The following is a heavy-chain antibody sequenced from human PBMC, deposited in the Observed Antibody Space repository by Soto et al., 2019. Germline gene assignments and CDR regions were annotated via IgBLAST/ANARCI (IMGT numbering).Heavy chain of an antibody. V-gene: IGHV3-33*01. Sequence: QVQLVESGGGVVQPGRSLRLSCAASGFTFSSYGMHWVRQAPGKGLEWVAVIWYDGSNKYYADSVKGRFTISRDNSKNTLYLQMNSLRAEDTAVYYCARDGQVLWFGEFLGLLDYWGQGTLVTVSS. CDR1: GFTFSSYG. J-gene: IGHJ4*02. D-gene: IGHD3-10*01. CDR2: IWYDGSNK. CDR3: ARDGQVLWFGEFLGLLDY.